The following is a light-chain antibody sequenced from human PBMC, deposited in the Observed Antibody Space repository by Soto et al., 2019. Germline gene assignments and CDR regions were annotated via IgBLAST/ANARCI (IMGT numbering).Light chain of an antibody. Sequence: QSVLTQPPSVSGAPGQRVTISCTGSSSNIGAGYDVHWYQHLPGTAPKLLMYGNCIRPSGVPDRFSGSRSGTSASLAITGLQAEDEAHYYCQSYDSSLSGSVVFGGGTKLTVL. J-gene: IGLJ3*02. V-gene: IGLV1-40*01. CDR1: SSNIGAGYD. CDR2: GNC. CDR3: QSYDSSLSGSVV.